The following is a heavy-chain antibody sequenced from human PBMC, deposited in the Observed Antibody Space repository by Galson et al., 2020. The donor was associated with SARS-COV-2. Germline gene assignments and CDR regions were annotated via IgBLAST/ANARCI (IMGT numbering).Heavy chain of an antibody. D-gene: IGHD2-21*02. CDR2: ISSSGSTI. J-gene: IGHJ4*02. CDR1: GFTFSSYE. V-gene: IGHV3-48*03. Sequence: GESLKISCAASGFTFSSYEMNWVRQAPGKGLEWVSYISSSGSTIYYADSVKGRFTISRDNAKNSLYLQMNSLRAEDTAVYYCARDRGHGGNSGGFDYWGQGTLVTVSS. CDR3: ARDRGHGGNSGGFDY.